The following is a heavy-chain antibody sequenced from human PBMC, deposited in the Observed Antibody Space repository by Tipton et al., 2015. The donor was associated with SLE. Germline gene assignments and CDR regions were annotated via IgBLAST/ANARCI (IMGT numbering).Heavy chain of an antibody. CDR1: GGSISGYY. CDR3: ARWRGYGPSFDY. Sequence: TLSLTCTVSGGSISGYYWGWIRQPPGKGLEWIGYIYDSGSTSYKPSLKTRVTISVDTSKNQFSLKLSSVTAADTAVYYCARWRGYGPSFDYWGQGTLVTFSS. J-gene: IGHJ4*02. CDR2: IYDSGST. D-gene: IGHD5-18*01. V-gene: IGHV4-59*01.